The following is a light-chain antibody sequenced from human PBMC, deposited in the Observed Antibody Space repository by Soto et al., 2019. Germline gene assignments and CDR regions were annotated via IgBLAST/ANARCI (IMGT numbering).Light chain of an antibody. CDR2: SNN. Sequence: QSVLTQPPSASGTPGQRVTISCSGSSPNIGSNTVNWYQQLPGTAPNLLIYSNNQRPSGVPARFSGSKSGTSASLAISGLQSEDEADYYCAAWDDSLKRVFGGGTKLTVL. V-gene: IGLV1-44*01. CDR1: SPNIGSNT. J-gene: IGLJ2*01. CDR3: AAWDDSLKRV.